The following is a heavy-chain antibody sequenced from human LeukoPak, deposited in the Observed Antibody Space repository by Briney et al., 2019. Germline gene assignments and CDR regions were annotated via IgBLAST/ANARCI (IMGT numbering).Heavy chain of an antibody. CDR1: GGSFSGYY. Sequence: SETLSLTCAVYGGSFSGYYWSWIRQPPGKGLEWIGGINHSGSTNYNPSLKSRGTISVDTSKNQFSLKLSSVTAAATAVYCCARVAPLELRFLEWLYEESWFDPWGQGTLVTVSS. CDR2: INHSGST. J-gene: IGHJ5*02. CDR3: ARVAPLELRFLEWLYEESWFDP. V-gene: IGHV4-34*01. D-gene: IGHD3-3*01.